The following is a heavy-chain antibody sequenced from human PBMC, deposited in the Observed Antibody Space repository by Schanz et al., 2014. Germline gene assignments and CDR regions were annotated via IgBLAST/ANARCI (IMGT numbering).Heavy chain of an antibody. CDR3: VKGGTNTLDS. CDR2: ISHDGSNK. J-gene: IGHJ4*02. Sequence: QVHLVESGGGVVRPGGSLRLSCAASRFTFNAYDMYWIRQAPGKGLEWVALISHDGSNKNSADSVKGRFTISRDNSKNTLYLQMNSLRGDDTAIYYCVKGGTNTLDSWSQGTLVTVSS. V-gene: IGHV3-30*18. CDR1: RFTFNAYD.